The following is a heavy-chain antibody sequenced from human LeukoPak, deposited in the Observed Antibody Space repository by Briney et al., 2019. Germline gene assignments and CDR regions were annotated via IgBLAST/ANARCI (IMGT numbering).Heavy chain of an antibody. CDR3: ARDISVRDAAWWFNP. Sequence: EASVTVSCKASGYTFTSNYMHWVRQAPGQGLEWMGVINPTGGSTSYAHKFQGRITLTRDMSTSTDYLELSSLRSDDTAVYYCARDISVRDAAWWFNPWGQGTLVTVSS. CDR2: INPTGGST. CDR1: GYTFTSNY. D-gene: IGHD5-24*01. J-gene: IGHJ5*02. V-gene: IGHV1-46*01.